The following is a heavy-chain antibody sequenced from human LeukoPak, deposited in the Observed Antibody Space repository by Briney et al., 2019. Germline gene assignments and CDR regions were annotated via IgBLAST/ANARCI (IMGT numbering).Heavy chain of an antibody. J-gene: IGHJ5*02. D-gene: IGHD3-9*01. Sequence: SVKVSCKASGGTFSSYAISWVRQAPGQGLEWMGGIIPIFGTANYAQKFQGRVTITTDESTSTAYMELSSLRSEDTAVYYSAREDGDILTGFPSFDPWGQGTLVTVSS. CDR3: AREDGDILTGFPSFDP. CDR1: GGTFSSYA. V-gene: IGHV1-69*05. CDR2: IIPIFGTA.